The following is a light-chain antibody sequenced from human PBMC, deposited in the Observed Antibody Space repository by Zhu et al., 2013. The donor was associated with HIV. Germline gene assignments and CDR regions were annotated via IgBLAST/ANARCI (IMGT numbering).Light chain of an antibody. Sequence: DVVMTQSPLSLPVTLGQSASISCRSNQSLVYTYGDTYLSWFQQRPGQSPRRLIYKVSNRDSGVPDRFSGSGSVTDFTLKISRVEAVDVGVYYCMQAXHWPWTFGQGTKVEIK. J-gene: IGKJ1*01. CDR1: QSLVYTYGDTY. CDR2: KVS. V-gene: IGKV2-30*01. CDR3: MQAXHWPWT.